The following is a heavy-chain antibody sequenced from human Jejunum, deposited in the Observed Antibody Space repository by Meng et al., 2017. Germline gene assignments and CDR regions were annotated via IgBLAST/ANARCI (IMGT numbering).Heavy chain of an antibody. D-gene: IGHD5-24*01. Sequence: SETLSLTCTVSGDSIRSYYWSWIRQSAGKGLEWIGRIYPVGSTNYNPSLKSRVTLSLDTAKNQFSLKLKSVTAADTAVYYCARGGYGDNYELDYWGQGTLVTVSS. CDR1: GDSIRSYY. V-gene: IGHV4-4*07. CDR3: ARGGYGDNYELDY. CDR2: IYPVGST. J-gene: IGHJ4*02.